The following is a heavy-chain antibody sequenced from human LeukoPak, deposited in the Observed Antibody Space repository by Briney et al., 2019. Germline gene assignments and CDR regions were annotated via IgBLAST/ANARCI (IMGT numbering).Heavy chain of an antibody. Sequence: GASVKVSCKASGFAFSSIGFNWVRQAPGQGLEWMGWISGYNGNTDYAQKFQGRVSMTTDTSTSTAYMELGTLRSDDTAVYYCATSGIWTPEYFQHWGQGTLVTVSS. CDR2: ISGYNGNT. V-gene: IGHV1-18*01. D-gene: IGHD1-26*01. CDR3: ATSGIWTPEYFQH. J-gene: IGHJ1*01. CDR1: GFAFSSIG.